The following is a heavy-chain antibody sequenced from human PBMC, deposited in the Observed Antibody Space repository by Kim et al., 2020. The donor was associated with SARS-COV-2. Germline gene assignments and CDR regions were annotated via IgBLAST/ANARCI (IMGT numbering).Heavy chain of an antibody. CDR3: ARPSDYDFWSGYYKGYYYYYMDV. Sequence: GGSLRLSCAASGFTFSSYSMNWVRQAPGKGLEWVSSISSSSSYIYYADSVKGRFTISRDNAKNSLYLQMNSLRAEDTAVYYCARPSDYDFWSGYYKGYYYYYMDVWGKGTTVTVSS. D-gene: IGHD3-3*01. V-gene: IGHV3-21*01. J-gene: IGHJ6*03. CDR1: GFTFSSYS. CDR2: ISSSSSYI.